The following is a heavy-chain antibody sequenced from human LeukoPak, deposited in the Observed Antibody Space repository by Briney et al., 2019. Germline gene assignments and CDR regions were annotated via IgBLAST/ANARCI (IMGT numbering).Heavy chain of an antibody. CDR3: ATIVGYYFDS. CDR2: ISGSDGST. CDR1: GFTFTNYA. D-gene: IGHD3-22*01. J-gene: IGHJ4*02. Sequence: PGGSLRLSCAASGFTFTNYAMSWVRQAPGKGLEWVSGISGSDGSTFYADSAKGRFTISRDNPKNTLYLQMNSLRADDTAEYYCATIVGYYFDSWGQGTLLTVSS. V-gene: IGHV3-23*01.